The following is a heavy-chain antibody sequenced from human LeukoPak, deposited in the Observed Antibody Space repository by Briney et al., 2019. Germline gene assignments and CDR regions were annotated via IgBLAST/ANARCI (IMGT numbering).Heavy chain of an antibody. CDR3: ARDVFSAGAFDI. Sequence: GGSLRLSCAASGFTFSSYGMNWVRQAPGKGLEWVSSISSSSSYIYYADSVKGRFTISRDNAKNSLYLQMNSLRAEDTAVYYCARDVFSAGAFDIWGQGTMVTVSP. J-gene: IGHJ3*02. V-gene: IGHV3-21*01. CDR2: ISSSSSYI. D-gene: IGHD1-26*01. CDR1: GFTFSSYG.